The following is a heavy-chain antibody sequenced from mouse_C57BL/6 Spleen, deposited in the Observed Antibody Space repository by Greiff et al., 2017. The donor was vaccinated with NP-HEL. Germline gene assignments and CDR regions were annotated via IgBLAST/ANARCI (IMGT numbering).Heavy chain of an antibody. CDR3: VRLGYYDYDGYCDV. V-gene: IGHV1-52*01. CDR2: IDPSDSET. CDR1: GYTFTSYW. Sequence: QVQLQQPGAELVRPGSSVKLSCKASGYTFTSYWMHWVKQRPIQGLEWIGNIDPSDSETHYNQKFKDKATLTVDKSSSTAYMQLSSLTSEDSAVYYCVRLGYYDYDGYCDVWGTGTTVTVSS. J-gene: IGHJ1*03. D-gene: IGHD2-4*01.